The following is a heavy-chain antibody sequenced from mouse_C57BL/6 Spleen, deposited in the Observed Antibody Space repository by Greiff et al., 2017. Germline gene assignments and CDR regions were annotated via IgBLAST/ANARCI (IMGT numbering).Heavy chain of an antibody. V-gene: IGHV1-81*01. Sequence: VQLQQSGAELARPGASVKLSCKASGYTFTSYGISWVKQRTGQGLEWIGEIYPRSGNTYYNEKFKGKATLTADKSSSTAYMELRSLTSEGSAVYFCARKSYYYGSSYGYFDVWGTGTTVTVSS. CDR3: ARKSYYYGSSYGYFDV. D-gene: IGHD1-1*01. CDR2: IYPRSGNT. CDR1: GYTFTSYG. J-gene: IGHJ1*03.